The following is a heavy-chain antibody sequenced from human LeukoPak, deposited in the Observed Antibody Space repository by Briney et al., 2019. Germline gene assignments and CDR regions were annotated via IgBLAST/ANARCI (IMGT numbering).Heavy chain of an antibody. CDR3: TRVARYCSGGIWYSGY. V-gene: IGHV3-48*04. J-gene: IGHJ4*02. D-gene: IGHD2-15*01. Sequence: PGGSLRLSCAASGFTFSSYSMNWVRQAPGKGLEWVSYISSSSSTIYYADSVKGRFTISRDNAKNSLYLQMNSLRAEDTAVYYCTRVARYCSGGIWYSGYWGQGTLVTVSS. CDR1: GFTFSSYS. CDR2: ISSSSSTI.